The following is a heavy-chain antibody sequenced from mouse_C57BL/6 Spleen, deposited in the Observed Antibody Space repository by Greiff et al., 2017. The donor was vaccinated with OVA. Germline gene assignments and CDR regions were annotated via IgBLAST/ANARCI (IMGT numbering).Heavy chain of an antibody. CDR2: ISGGGGNT. CDR1: GFTFSSYT. V-gene: IGHV5-9*01. D-gene: IGHD3-2*02. J-gene: IGHJ4*01. Sequence: DVHLVEPGGGLVKPGGSLKLSCAASGFTFSSYTMSWVRQTPEKRLEWVATISGGGGNTYYPDRVKGRFTISRDNAKSTLYLQLSSLRSEDSALYDCARRAQAYYAMDYWGQGTSVTVSS. CDR3: ARRAQAYYAMDY.